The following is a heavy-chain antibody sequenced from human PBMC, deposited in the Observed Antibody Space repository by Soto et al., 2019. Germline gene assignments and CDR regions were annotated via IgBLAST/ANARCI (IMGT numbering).Heavy chain of an antibody. CDR3: ARGYYDSSGYYHGWFDP. D-gene: IGHD3-22*01. V-gene: IGHV4-30-4*01. J-gene: IGHJ5*02. CDR2: IYYSGST. Sequence: SETLSLTCTVSCGSISSGVYYWSWIRQPPGKGLEWIGYIYYSGSTYYNPSLKSRVTISVDTSKNQFSLKLSSVTAADTAVYYCARGYYDSSGYYHGWFDPWGQGTLVTVSS. CDR1: CGSISSGVYY.